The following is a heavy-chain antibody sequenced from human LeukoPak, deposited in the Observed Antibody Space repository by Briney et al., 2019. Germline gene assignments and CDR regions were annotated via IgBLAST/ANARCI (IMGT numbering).Heavy chain of an antibody. CDR3: ARDLSGIAGYTYGRGIDY. D-gene: IGHD5-18*01. V-gene: IGHV3-48*04. CDR2: ISSSSSTI. Sequence: GGSLRLSCAASGFTFSSYSMNWVRQAPGKGLEWVSYISSSSSTIYYADSVKGRFTISRDNAKKSLYLQMYSLRAEDTAVYYCARDLSGIAGYTYGRGIDYWGQGTLVTVSS. J-gene: IGHJ4*02. CDR1: GFTFSSYS.